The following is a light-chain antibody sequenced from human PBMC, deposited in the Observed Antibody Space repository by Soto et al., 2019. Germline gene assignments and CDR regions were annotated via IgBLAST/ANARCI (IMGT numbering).Light chain of an antibody. CDR2: DVS. CDR3: SSYTSSSTSGV. Sequence: QPVLTQPASVSGSPGQSITISCTGTSSDVGGYNYVSWYQQHPGKAPKLMIYDVSNRPSGVSNRFSGSKSGNTASLTISGLQAEDEADYYCSSYTSSSTSGVFGGGTKLTVL. J-gene: IGLJ2*01. CDR1: SSDVGGYNY. V-gene: IGLV2-14*01.